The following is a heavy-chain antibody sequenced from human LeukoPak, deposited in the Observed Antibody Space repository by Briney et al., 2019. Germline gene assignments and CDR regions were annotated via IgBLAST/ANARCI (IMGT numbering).Heavy chain of an antibody. J-gene: IGHJ4*02. V-gene: IGHV3-48*01. CDR2: ISSSSTI. D-gene: IGHD3-3*01. CDR1: GFTFSSYS. Sequence: GGSLRLSCAASGFTFSSYSINWVRQAPGKGLEWVSYISSSSTIYYSDSVKGRFTISRDNAKNSLYLQLNSLRAEDTAVYYCARDRSGFDYWGQGTLVTVSS. CDR3: ARDRSGFDY.